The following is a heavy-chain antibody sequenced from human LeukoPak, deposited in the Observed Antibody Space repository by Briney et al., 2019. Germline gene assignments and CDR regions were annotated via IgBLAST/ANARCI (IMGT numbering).Heavy chain of an antibody. V-gene: IGHV4-4*07. J-gene: IGHJ3*02. CDR2: IYTSGST. CDR3: ARDRGYSSGWYSGAFDI. CDR1: GGSISSYY. Sequence: SETLSLTCTVSGGSISSYYWSWIRQPAGKGLEWIGRIYTSGSTNYNPSLKSRVTISVDTSKNQFSLKLSSVTAADTAVYYCARDRGYSSGWYSGAFDIWGQGTMVTVSS. D-gene: IGHD6-19*01.